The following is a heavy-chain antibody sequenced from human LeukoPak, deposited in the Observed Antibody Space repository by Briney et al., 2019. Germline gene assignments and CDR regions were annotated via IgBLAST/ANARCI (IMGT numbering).Heavy chain of an antibody. J-gene: IGHJ4*02. CDR2: ISGSGGST. CDR3: AKIPSCSSTSCHRISSSSEFDY. D-gene: IGHD2-2*01. Sequence: PGGSLRLSCAASGFTFSSYAMSWVRQAPGKGLKWVSAISGSGGSTYYADSVKGRFTISRDNSKNTLYLQMNSLRAEDTAVYYCAKIPSCSSTSCHRISSSSEFDYWGQGTLVTVSS. CDR1: GFTFSSYA. V-gene: IGHV3-23*01.